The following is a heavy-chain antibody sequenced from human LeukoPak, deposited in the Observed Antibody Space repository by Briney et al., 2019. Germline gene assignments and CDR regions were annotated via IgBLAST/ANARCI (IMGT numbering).Heavy chain of an antibody. V-gene: IGHV3-43*02. D-gene: IGHD3-10*01. Sequence: GGSLRLSCAASGFTFDDYAMHWVRQAPGKGLEWVSLISGDGGNTYYGDSVKGRFTISRDNSKNSLYLQLNSLRTEDTALYYCAKDIRYDSGTTIEYWGQGTLVTVSS. J-gene: IGHJ4*02. CDR1: GFTFDDYA. CDR3: AKDIRYDSGTTIEY. CDR2: ISGDGGNT.